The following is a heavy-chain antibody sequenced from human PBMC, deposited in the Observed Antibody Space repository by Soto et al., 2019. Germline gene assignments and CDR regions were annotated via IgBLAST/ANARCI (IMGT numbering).Heavy chain of an antibody. V-gene: IGHV1-69*12. CDR1: GGTFSSYA. D-gene: IGHD3-10*01. CDR3: ARVGYYGSGSYRGYYYYGMDV. Sequence: QVQLVQSGAEVKKPGSSVKVSCKASGGTFSSYAISWVRQAPGQGLEWMGGIIPIFGTANYAQKFQGRVTITADESTSTAYMELSSLGSEDTAVYYCARVGYYGSGSYRGYYYYGMDVWGQGTTVTVSS. J-gene: IGHJ6*02. CDR2: IIPIFGTA.